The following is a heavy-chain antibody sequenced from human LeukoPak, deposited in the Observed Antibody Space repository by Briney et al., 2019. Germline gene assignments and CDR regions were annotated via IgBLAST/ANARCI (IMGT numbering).Heavy chain of an antibody. CDR2: INHSGST. Sequence: PSETLSLTCAVYGGSFSGYYWSWIRQPPGKGLEWIGEINHSGSTNYNPSLKSRVTISVDTSKNQFSLKLSSVTAADTAVYYCARLILEYSSSSGYYYYYYMDVWGKGTTVTVSS. CDR1: GGSFSGYY. J-gene: IGHJ6*03. V-gene: IGHV4-34*01. D-gene: IGHD6-6*01. CDR3: ARLILEYSSSSGYYYYYYMDV.